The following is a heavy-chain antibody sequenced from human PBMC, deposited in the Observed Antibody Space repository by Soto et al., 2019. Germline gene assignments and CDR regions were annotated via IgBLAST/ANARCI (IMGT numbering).Heavy chain of an antibody. CDR1: GFTFSSRA. D-gene: IGHD3-3*01. V-gene: IGHV3-23*01. Sequence: PGGSLRLSCAASGFTFSSRAMSWVRQAPGKGLDWVSIISASGDNTYYADSVKGRFTISRDNSKNTLYLQVNSLRAEDTAVYYCAKLTYSDLWSGSHDSWGQGTLVTSPQ. CDR2: ISASGDNT. J-gene: IGHJ4*02. CDR3: AKLTYSDLWSGSHDS.